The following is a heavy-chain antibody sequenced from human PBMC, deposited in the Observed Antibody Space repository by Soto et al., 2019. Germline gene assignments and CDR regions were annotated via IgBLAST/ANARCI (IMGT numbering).Heavy chain of an antibody. J-gene: IGHJ3*02. CDR1: GGSFSGYY. D-gene: IGHD3-10*01. Sequence: PSETLSLTCAVYGGSFSGYYWSWIRQPPGKGLEWIGEINYSGSTNYNPSLKSRVTISVDTSKNQFSLKLSSVTAADTAVYYCATGVRTDGAFDIWGQGTMVTVSS. CDR3: ATGVRTDGAFDI. CDR2: INYSGST. V-gene: IGHV4-34*01.